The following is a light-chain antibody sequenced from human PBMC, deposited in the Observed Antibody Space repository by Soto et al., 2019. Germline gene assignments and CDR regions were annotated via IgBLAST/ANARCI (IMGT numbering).Light chain of an antibody. CDR1: SSDVGGYNY. Sequence: QSALTQPASVSGSPGQSITISCTGTSSDVGGYNYVSWYQQYPGKAPKLMIYEVSNRPSGVSYRFSGSKSGNTASLTISGLQAEDEADYYCSSYTTTVTLFYVFGSGTKLTVL. J-gene: IGLJ1*01. CDR2: EVS. CDR3: SSYTTTVTLFYV. V-gene: IGLV2-14*01.